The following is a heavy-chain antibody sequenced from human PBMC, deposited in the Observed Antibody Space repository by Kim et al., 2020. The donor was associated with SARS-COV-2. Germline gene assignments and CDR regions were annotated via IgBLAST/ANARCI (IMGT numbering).Heavy chain of an antibody. J-gene: IGHJ6*02. D-gene: IGHD1-20*01. Sequence: SGKGRFTISRDNAKNSLYLQRNSLRAEDTAVYYCARDPPIIYYYYYGMDVWGQGTTVTVSS. CDR3: ARDPPIIYYYYYGMDV. V-gene: IGHV3-11*06.